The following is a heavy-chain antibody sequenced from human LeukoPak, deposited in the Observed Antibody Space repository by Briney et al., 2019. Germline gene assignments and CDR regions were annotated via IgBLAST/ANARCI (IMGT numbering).Heavy chain of an antibody. Sequence: GGSLRLSCAASGFTFNKYAMSWVRQAPGKGLEWVSVISDSGGSTYYADSVKGRFTISRDNSKNTLYLQMNSLRAEDTALYYCGRRTYYYGRDVGGKGPRVTVS. CDR1: GFTFNKYA. CDR2: ISDSGGST. CDR3: GRRTYYYGRDV. J-gene: IGHJ6*04. V-gene: IGHV3-23*01.